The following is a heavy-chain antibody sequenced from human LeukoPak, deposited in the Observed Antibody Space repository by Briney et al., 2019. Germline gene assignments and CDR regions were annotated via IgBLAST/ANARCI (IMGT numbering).Heavy chain of an antibody. V-gene: IGHV4-34*01. CDR1: GGSFSGYY. D-gene: IGHD2-2*01. J-gene: IGHJ5*02. CDR3: ARPQRYQLLYRWFDP. CDR2: INHSGST. Sequence: SETLSLTCAVYGGSFSGYYWSWIRQPPGKGLEWIGEINHSGSTNYNPSLKSRVTISVDTSENQFSLKLSSVTAADTAVYYCARPQRYQLLYRWFDPWGQGTLVTVSS.